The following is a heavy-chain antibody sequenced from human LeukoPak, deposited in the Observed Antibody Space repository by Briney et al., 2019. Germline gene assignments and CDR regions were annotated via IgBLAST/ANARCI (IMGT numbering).Heavy chain of an antibody. V-gene: IGHV3-48*03. CDR2: IDSSGITI. CDR1: GFPFSSHE. J-gene: IGHJ4*02. Sequence: PGGSLRLSCAGSGFPFSSHEMNWLRQAPGKGLEWVSHIDSSGITIYYGDSVKGRFTISRDNAKNSIYLQMDSLRVEDTAIYYCARDSVGDLLDYWGQGTPVTVSS. D-gene: IGHD4-17*01. CDR3: ARDSVGDLLDY.